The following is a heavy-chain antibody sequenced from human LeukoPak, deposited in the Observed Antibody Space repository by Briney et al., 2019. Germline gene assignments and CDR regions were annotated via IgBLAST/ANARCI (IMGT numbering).Heavy chain of an antibody. D-gene: IGHD3-16*01. CDR2: ISGSGGST. CDR3: AKDAYMITFGGVIDH. Sequence: GGSLRLSCAASGFTFSSYAMSWVRQAPGKGLEWVSAISGSGGSTYYADSVKGRFAISRDNSKNTLYLQMNSLRAEDTAVYYCAKDAYMITFGGVIDHWGQGTLVTVSS. V-gene: IGHV3-23*01. J-gene: IGHJ5*02. CDR1: GFTFSSYA.